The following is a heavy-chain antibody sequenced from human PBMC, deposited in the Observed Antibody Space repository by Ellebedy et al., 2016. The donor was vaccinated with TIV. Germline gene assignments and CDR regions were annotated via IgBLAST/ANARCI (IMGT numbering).Heavy chain of an antibody. Sequence: SETLSLXXSVSGGSITSGGYFWGWVRQSPEGGLEWIGRIDYSGSAYYAPSLKSRLTISADTSKNQFSLSLSSVTAADTAVYYCTRDNRGNCNTGSCYPVFASWGQGILVTVSS. J-gene: IGHJ5*01. CDR1: GGSITSGGYF. CDR3: TRDNRGNCNTGSCYPVFAS. D-gene: IGHD2-15*01. CDR2: IDYSGSA. V-gene: IGHV4-39*07.